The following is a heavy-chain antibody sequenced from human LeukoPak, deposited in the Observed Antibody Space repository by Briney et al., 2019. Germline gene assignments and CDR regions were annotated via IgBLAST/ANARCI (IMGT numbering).Heavy chain of an antibody. CDR2: IYYSGST. CDR1: GGSISSGDYY. V-gene: IGHV4-30-4*01. Sequence: PSQTLSLTCTVSGGSISSGDYYWSWIRQPPGKGLEWIGYIYYSGSTYYNPSLKSRVTISVDTSKNQFSLKLSSVTAADTAVYYCARVVITFGGVIADQRFDYWGQGTLVTVSS. J-gene: IGHJ4*02. D-gene: IGHD3-16*02. CDR3: ARVVITFGGVIADQRFDY.